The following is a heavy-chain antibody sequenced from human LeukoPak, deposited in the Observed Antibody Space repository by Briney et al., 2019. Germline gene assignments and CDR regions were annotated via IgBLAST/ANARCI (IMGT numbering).Heavy chain of an antibody. V-gene: IGHV3-30*18. CDR1: GFTFSSYG. Sequence: PGGSLRLSCAASGFTFSSYGMHWVRQAPGKGLEWVAVISYDGSNKYYADSVKGRFTISRDNSKNTLYLQMNSLRAEDTAVYYCAKDYRYYDILTGYSTFDYWGQGTLVTVSS. CDR3: AKDYRYYDILTGYSTFDY. D-gene: IGHD3-9*01. CDR2: ISYDGSNK. J-gene: IGHJ4*02.